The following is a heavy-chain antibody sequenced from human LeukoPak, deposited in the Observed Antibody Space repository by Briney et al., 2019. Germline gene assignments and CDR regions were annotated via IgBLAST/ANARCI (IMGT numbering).Heavy chain of an antibody. Sequence: GESLKISCKGSGYRFTSYWIGWVRQMPGKGLEWMGIIYPGDSDISYSPSFQGQVTISADKYLSTAYLQWSRLKASDTAMYYCARTLRRGEVVPAAGTYYFDYWGQGTLVTVSS. CDR1: GYRFTSYW. CDR3: ARTLRRGEVVPAAGTYYFDY. D-gene: IGHD2-2*01. CDR2: IYPGDSDI. J-gene: IGHJ4*02. V-gene: IGHV5-51*01.